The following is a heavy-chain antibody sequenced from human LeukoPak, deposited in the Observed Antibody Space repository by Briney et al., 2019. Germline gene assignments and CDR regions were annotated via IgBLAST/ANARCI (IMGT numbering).Heavy chain of an antibody. J-gene: IGHJ5*01. V-gene: IGHV3-30*18. Sequence: GGSLRLSCAASGFSFRSYGMHWVRQAPGKGLEWVAVISSDEINEYYADSVKGRFTISRDNSKNTLYLQISSLRGEDTAVYYCAKGESITSAWFDSWGQGTLVTVSS. CDR3: AKGESITSAWFDS. CDR1: GFSFRSYG. D-gene: IGHD5-24*01. CDR2: ISSDEINE.